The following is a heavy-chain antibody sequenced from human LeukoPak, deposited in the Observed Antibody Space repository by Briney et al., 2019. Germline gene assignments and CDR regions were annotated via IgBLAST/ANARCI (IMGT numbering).Heavy chain of an antibody. CDR1: GGSVSSGSYY. V-gene: IGHV4-61*01. Sequence: SETLSLTCTVSGGSVSSGSYYWSWIRQPPGKGLEWIGYIHYSGSTNYNPSLKSRVTISVDTSKNQFSLKLSSVTAADTAVYYCARAALGDFWSGDYGMDVWGQGTTVTVSS. CDR2: IHYSGST. J-gene: IGHJ6*02. D-gene: IGHD3-3*01. CDR3: ARAALGDFWSGDYGMDV.